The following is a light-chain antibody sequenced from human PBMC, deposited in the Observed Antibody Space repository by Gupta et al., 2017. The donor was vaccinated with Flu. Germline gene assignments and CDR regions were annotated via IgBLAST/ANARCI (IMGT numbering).Light chain of an antibody. CDR2: GAS. CDR1: QSVSSN. J-gene: IGKJ2*01. CDR3: QQDNNWPQT. V-gene: IGKV3-15*01. Sequence: ELVLTHSPATLSVSPGERATLSCRASQSVSSNLAWYQQKPGQAPRLLIYGASTRATGIPARFSGSGSGTEFTLTISSLQSEDFAVYYCQQDNNWPQTFGQGTKLEIK.